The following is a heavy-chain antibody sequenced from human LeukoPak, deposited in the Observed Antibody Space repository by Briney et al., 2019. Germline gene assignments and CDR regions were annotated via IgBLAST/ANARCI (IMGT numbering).Heavy chain of an antibody. CDR1: GDSLNTYY. Sequence: SETLSLTCTVSGDSLNTYYWTWIRQTPGKELEWIGFVAFSGTSNYNPSLKSRVSISIDTSKNQFSLALTSVTPADTAVYYCARVVRGVVTSNWFDPWGQGTLVSVSS. J-gene: IGHJ5*02. CDR3: ARVVRGVVTSNWFDP. D-gene: IGHD2-21*02. V-gene: IGHV4-59*01. CDR2: VAFSGTS.